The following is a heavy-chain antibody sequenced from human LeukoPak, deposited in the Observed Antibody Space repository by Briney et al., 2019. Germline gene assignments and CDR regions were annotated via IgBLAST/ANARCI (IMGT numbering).Heavy chain of an antibody. Sequence: SETLSLTCTVSGGSISSGDFYWSWIRQPPGKGLEWIGYIYYSGSTYYNPSLKSRVTISVDTSKNQFSLKLSSVTAADTAVYYCARVLSYCSGGSCYSEGPPFDYWGQGTLVTVSS. J-gene: IGHJ4*02. CDR3: ARVLSYCSGGSCYSEGPPFDY. V-gene: IGHV4-30-4*01. CDR1: GGSISSGDFY. D-gene: IGHD2-15*01. CDR2: IYYSGST.